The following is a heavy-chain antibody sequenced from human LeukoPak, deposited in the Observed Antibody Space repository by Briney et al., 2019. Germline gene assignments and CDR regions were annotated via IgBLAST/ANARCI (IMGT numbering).Heavy chain of an antibody. Sequence: PSETLSLTCAVYGGSFSGYYWSWIRQPPGKGLEWIGEINHSGSTNYNPSLKSRVTISVDTSKNQFSLKLSSVTAADTAVYYCARGGGWYFFRTLLAWGQGTLVTVSS. CDR1: GGSFSGYY. V-gene: IGHV4-34*01. J-gene: IGHJ5*02. CDR3: ARGGGWYFFRTLLA. CDR2: INHSGST. D-gene: IGHD6-19*01.